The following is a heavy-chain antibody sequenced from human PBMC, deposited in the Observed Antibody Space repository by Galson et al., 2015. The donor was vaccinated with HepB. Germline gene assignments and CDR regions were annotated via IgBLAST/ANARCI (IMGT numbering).Heavy chain of an antibody. D-gene: IGHD2-15*01. J-gene: IGHJ6*02. CDR2: IIPIFGTA. Sequence: SVKVSCKASGGTFSSYAISWVRQAPGQGLEWMGGIIPIFGTANYAQKFQGRVTITADESTSTAYMELSSLRSEDTAVYYCARGHSTISILYTPYGMDVWGQGTTVTVSS. CDR3: ARGHSTISILYTPYGMDV. V-gene: IGHV1-69*13. CDR1: GGTFSSYA.